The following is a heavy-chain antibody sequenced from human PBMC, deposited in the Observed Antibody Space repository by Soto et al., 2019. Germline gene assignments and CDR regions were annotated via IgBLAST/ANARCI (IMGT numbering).Heavy chain of an antibody. J-gene: IGHJ6*02. CDR2: INAGNGNT. CDR1: GYTFTSYA. Sequence: ASVKVSCKASGYTFTSYAMHWVRQAPGQRPEWMGWINAGNGNTKYSQKFQGRVTITRDTSASTAYMELSSLRSEDTAVYYCARDPSYYGMDVWGRGTTVTVSS. CDR3: ARDPSYYGMDV. V-gene: IGHV1-3*01.